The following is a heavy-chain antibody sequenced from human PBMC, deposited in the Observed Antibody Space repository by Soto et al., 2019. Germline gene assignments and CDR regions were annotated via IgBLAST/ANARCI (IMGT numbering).Heavy chain of an antibody. CDR3: ARANSGYDNDAFDI. CDR1: GGTFSSYA. V-gene: IGHV1-69*13. CDR2: IIPIFGTA. D-gene: IGHD5-12*01. J-gene: IGHJ3*02. Sequence: SVKVSCKASGGTFSSYAISWVRQAPGQGLEWMGGIIPIFGTANYAQKFQGRVTITADESTSTAYMELSSLRSEDTAVYYCARANSGYDNDAFDIWGQGTMVTVSS.